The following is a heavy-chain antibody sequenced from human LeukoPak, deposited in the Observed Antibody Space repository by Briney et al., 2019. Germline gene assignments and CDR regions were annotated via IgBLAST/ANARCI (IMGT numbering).Heavy chain of an antibody. CDR1: EFTFSTYS. CDR2: ISSSSSTI. J-gene: IGHJ4*02. V-gene: IGHV3-48*01. Sequence: GGSLRLSCAASEFTFSTYSMNWVRQAPRKGLEWVSYISSSSSTIYYADSVKGRFTISRDNAKNSLFLQMNSLRAEDTAVYYCARSDRSCDYWGQGTLVTVSS. CDR3: ARSDRSCDY.